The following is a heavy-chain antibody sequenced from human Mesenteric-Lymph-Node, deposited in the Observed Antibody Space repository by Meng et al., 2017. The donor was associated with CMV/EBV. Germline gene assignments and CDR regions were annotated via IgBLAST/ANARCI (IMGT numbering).Heavy chain of an antibody. CDR2: IKQDGSEK. Sequence: GRSLRLSCAASGFTFSSFWMSWVRHAPGKGLEWVANIKQDGSEKYYVDSVKGRFTISRDNAKNSLDLQMNSLRAEDTAVYYCARDSLGPSYWGQGTLVTVSS. D-gene: IGHD7-27*01. J-gene: IGHJ4*02. CDR1: GFTFSSFW. CDR3: ARDSLGPSY. V-gene: IGHV3-7*01.